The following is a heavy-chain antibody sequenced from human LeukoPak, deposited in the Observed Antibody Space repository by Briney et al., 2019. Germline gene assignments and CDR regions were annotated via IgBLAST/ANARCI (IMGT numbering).Heavy chain of an antibody. V-gene: IGHV4-59*04. CDR1: GGSISSYY. Sequence: PSETLSLTCTVSGGSISSYYWSWIRQPPGKGLEWIGYIYYSGSTYYNPSLKSRVTISVDTSKNQFSLKLSSVTAADTAVYYCARHPTPRITIFGVVSLPDYWGQGTLVTVSS. D-gene: IGHD3-3*01. CDR2: IYYSGST. CDR3: ARHPTPRITIFGVVSLPDY. J-gene: IGHJ4*02.